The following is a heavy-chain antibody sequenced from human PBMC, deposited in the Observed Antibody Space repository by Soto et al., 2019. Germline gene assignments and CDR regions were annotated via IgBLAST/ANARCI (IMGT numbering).Heavy chain of an antibody. CDR3: ARDLPDSSGWPDDAFDI. V-gene: IGHV1-3*01. CDR1: GYTFTSYA. J-gene: IGHJ3*02. D-gene: IGHD6-19*01. CDR2: INAGNGNT. Sequence: ASVKVSCKASGYTFTSYAMHWVRQAPGQRLEWMGWINAGNGNTKYSQKFQGRVTITRDTSASTAYMELSSLRSEDTAVYYCARDLPDSSGWPDDAFDIWGQGTMVTVS.